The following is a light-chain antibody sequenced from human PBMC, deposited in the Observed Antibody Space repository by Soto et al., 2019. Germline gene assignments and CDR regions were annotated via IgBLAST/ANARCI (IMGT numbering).Light chain of an antibody. V-gene: IGKV1-39*01. CDR2: AES. J-gene: IGKJ5*01. Sequence: DIQMTQSPSSLSASVGDRVTITCRASQSISSYLNWYQQKPGKAPKVLIYAESSLQSGVPSRFSGSGSGTDFTLTISSLQPEDFATYYCQQSYSTLITFGQGTRLEIK. CDR1: QSISSY. CDR3: QQSYSTLIT.